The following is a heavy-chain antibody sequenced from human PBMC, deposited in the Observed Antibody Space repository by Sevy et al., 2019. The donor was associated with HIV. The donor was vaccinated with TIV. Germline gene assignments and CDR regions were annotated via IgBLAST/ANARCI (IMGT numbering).Heavy chain of an antibody. J-gene: IGHJ4*02. V-gene: IGHV3-20*04. CDR1: GFTFDDYG. CDR3: AREKSCGGACYYFDY. CDR2: INWNGGST. D-gene: IGHD2-21*02. Sequence: GGSLRLSCAASGFTFDDYGMSWVRQVPGKGLEWVSSINWNGGSTSYTDFVKGRFTISRDNAKNFLFLQVNSLRVEDQALYSSAREKSCGGACYYFDYWGQGVLVTVSS.